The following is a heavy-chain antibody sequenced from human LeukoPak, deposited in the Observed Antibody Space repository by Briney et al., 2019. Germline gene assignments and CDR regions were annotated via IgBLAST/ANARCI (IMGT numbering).Heavy chain of an antibody. Sequence: GGSLRLSCVASGFTFSSYEMEWVRQAPGKGLEWVSYISDSGAYIYYADSVKGRFTISRDDAKNSLYLQMKSLRAEDTAVYYCAGALRYGYSYGGSDYWGQGTLVAVSS. J-gene: IGHJ4*02. CDR2: ISDSGAYI. CDR3: AGALRYGYSYGGSDY. V-gene: IGHV3-48*03. D-gene: IGHD5-18*01. CDR1: GFTFSSYE.